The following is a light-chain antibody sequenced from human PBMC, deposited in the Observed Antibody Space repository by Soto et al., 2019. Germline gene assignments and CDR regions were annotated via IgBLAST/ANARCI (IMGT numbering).Light chain of an antibody. CDR1: QSISTF. CDR2: TTS. Sequence: DIPMTQSPSSLSASVGDRVTVTCRASQSISTFLNWYQQKPGKAPNLLIYTTSTLHGGVPSRFSGSGSGTDFTLTISSLQPEDFATYYCQQSFTPPWTFGQGTRVEIK. J-gene: IGKJ1*01. CDR3: QQSFTPPWT. V-gene: IGKV1-39*01.